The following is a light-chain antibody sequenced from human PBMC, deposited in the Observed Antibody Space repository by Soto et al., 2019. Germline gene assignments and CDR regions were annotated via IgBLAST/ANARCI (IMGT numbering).Light chain of an antibody. CDR3: QQYNSYPIT. V-gene: IGKV1-5*01. J-gene: IGKJ5*01. CDR1: QSISSW. Sequence: DIQMTQSPSTLSASVGDRVTITCRASQSISSWLAWYHQKPGKAPKLLIYDASNLESGVPSRFSGSGSGTEFTLTISSLQPDDFATYYCQQYNSYPITFGQGTRLEIK. CDR2: DAS.